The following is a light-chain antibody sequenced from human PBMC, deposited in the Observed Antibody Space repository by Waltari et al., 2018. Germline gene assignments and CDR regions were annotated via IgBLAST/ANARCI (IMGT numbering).Light chain of an antibody. Sequence: QAGLTQPPSVSKGLRQTATLTCTGNSNNVGNEGAAWLQQHQGHPPKLLSYRNNNRPAGVAERLSASRSGNTASLTSTGLQPEDEADYYCAAWDSSRSAWVFGGGTKLTVL. J-gene: IGLJ3*02. CDR3: AAWDSSRSAWV. V-gene: IGLV10-54*01. CDR2: RNN. CDR1: SNNVGNEG.